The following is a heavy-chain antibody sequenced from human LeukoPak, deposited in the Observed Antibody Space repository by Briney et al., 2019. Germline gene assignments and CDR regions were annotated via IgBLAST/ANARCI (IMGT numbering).Heavy chain of an antibody. CDR2: IYTSGST. CDR3: ARDQQGGTIFGVDTFDP. D-gene: IGHD3-3*01. J-gene: IGHJ5*02. Sequence: PSETLSLTCTVSGGSISSYYWSWIRQPAGKRLEWIGRIYTSGSTNYNPSLKSRVTMSVDTSKNQFSLKLSSVTAADTAVYYCARDQQGGTIFGVDTFDPWGQGTLVTVSS. CDR1: GGSISSYY. V-gene: IGHV4-4*07.